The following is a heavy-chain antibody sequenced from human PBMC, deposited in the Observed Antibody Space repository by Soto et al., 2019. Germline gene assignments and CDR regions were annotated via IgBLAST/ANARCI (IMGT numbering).Heavy chain of an antibody. D-gene: IGHD2-2*01. CDR1: GFSFGSYW. Sequence: GGSLRLSCAASGFSFGSYWIHWVRQAPGKGLVWVSRINSDGSSTTYADSVKGRFTISRDNAKNTLYLQMTSLRAEDTAVYYCARVSREVVPAAIDYWGQGTLVTVSS. J-gene: IGHJ4*02. CDR2: INSDGSST. CDR3: ARVSREVVPAAIDY. V-gene: IGHV3-74*01.